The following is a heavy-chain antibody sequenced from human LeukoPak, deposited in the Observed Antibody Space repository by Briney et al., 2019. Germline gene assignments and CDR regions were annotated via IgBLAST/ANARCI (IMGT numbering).Heavy chain of an antibody. Sequence: ASVKVSCKASGYTFTSYGISWVRQAPGQGLERMGWISAYNGNTNYAQKLQGRVTMTTDTSTSTAYMELRSLRSDDTAVYYCARNYDSSGYYEDDYWGQGTLVTVSS. V-gene: IGHV1-18*01. J-gene: IGHJ4*02. D-gene: IGHD3-22*01. CDR2: ISAYNGNT. CDR3: ARNYDSSGYYEDDY. CDR1: GYTFTSYG.